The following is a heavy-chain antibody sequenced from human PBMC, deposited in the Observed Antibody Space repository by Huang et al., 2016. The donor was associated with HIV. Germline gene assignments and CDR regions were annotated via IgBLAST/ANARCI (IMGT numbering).Heavy chain of an antibody. CDR1: GVSFSDYA. CDR3: AREGQNWLGKPFGALAF. V-gene: IGHV1-69*10. D-gene: IGHD3-16*01. Sequence: QAQLVQSGAAVMKPGSSVRVSCKASGVSFSDYAFSWVRRAPGQGLDWMGGIIPRLGLPNNEPRLQGGVTLSADKASNTVYLELTSLRSGDTAVYYCAREGQNWLGKPFGALAFWGQGTEVIVSS. J-gene: IGHJ4*03. CDR2: IIPRLGLP.